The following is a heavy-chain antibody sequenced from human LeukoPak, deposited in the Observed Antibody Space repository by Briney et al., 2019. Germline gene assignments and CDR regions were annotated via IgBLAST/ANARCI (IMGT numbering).Heavy chain of an antibody. V-gene: IGHV1-2*06. Sequence: ASVKVSCKASGYTFTGYYMHWVRQAPGQGLEWMGRINPNSGGTNYAQKFQGRVTMTRDTSISTAYMELSRLRSDDTAVYYCARGPDFWSGYHWFDPWGQGTLVTVSS. D-gene: IGHD3-3*01. CDR2: INPNSGGT. J-gene: IGHJ5*02. CDR3: ARGPDFWSGYHWFDP. CDR1: GYTFTGYY.